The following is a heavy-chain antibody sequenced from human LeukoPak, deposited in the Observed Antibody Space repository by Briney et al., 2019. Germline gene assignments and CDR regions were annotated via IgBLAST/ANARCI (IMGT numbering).Heavy chain of an antibody. CDR1: GFTFSTYD. CDR2: ISGSGART. Sequence: GGSLRLSCAASGFTFSTYDMSWVRQAPGKGLEWVSAISGSGARTYYADSVKGRFTISRDNSKNTLYLQRNTVSAEDTAVYYCAKGLVSFDYWGQGTLVSVSS. CDR3: AKGLVSFDY. J-gene: IGHJ4*02. V-gene: IGHV3-23*01. D-gene: IGHD6-6*01.